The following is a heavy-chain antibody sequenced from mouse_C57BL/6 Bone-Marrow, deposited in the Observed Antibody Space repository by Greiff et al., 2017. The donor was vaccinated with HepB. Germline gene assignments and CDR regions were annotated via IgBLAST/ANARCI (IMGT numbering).Heavy chain of an antibody. CDR2: IYPGDGDT. Sequence: QVQLQQSGPELVKPGASVKISCKASGYAFSSSWMNWVKQRPGKGLEWIGRIYPGDGDTNYNGKFKGKATLTADKSSSTAYMKLSSLTSEDSAVYFCAREEFTTVVAPYGFAYWGQGTLVTVSA. V-gene: IGHV1-82*01. CDR3: AREEFTTVVAPYGFAY. J-gene: IGHJ3*01. D-gene: IGHD1-1*01. CDR1: GYAFSSSW.